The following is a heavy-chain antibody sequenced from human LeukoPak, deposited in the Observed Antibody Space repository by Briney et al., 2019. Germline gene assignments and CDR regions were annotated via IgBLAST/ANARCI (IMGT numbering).Heavy chain of an antibody. D-gene: IGHD1-20*01. V-gene: IGHV1-18*01. CDR1: GDTFTTYG. CDR3: ARASTGLSGIDY. Sequence: ASVKVSCKASGDTFTTYGINWVRQAPGQGLEWMGWISAYNGSTYYAQKFQGRVTMTSDTSTSTAYLELRSLRSDDTAVYYCARASTGLSGIDYWGQGTLVTVSS. J-gene: IGHJ4*02. CDR2: ISAYNGST.